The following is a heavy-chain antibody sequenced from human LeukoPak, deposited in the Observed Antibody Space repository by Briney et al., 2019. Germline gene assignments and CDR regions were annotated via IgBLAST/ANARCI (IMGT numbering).Heavy chain of an antibody. CDR3: ARGTIGSYSSVHD. J-gene: IGHJ1*01. V-gene: IGHV1-2*02. CDR1: GYTFTGYY. Sequence: ASVKVSCKASGYTFTGYYMHWVRQAPGQGLKWVGWINPKSGGTDYAQRLQGRVTMTTDTSIATAYMELSRLTSDDTAVYFCARGTIGSYSSVHDWGQGTLVTVSS. D-gene: IGHD1-26*01. CDR2: INPKSGGT.